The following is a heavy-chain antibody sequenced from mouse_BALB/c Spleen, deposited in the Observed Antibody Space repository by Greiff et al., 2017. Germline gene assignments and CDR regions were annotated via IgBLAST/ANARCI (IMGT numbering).Heavy chain of an antibody. CDR2: IWGDGST. V-gene: IGHV2-6-7*01. CDR1: GFSLTGYG. J-gene: IGHJ4*01. CDR3: ARDKRNYAMDY. Sequence: QVQLKQSGPGLVAPSQSLSITCTVSGFSLTGYGVNWVRQPPGKGLEWLGMIWGDGSTDYNSALKSRLSISKDNSKSQVFLKMNSLQTDDTARYYGARDKRNYAMDYWGQGTSVTVSS.